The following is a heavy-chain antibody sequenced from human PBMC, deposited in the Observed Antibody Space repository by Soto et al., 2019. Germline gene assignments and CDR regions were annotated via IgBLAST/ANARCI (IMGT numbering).Heavy chain of an antibody. J-gene: IGHJ4*02. D-gene: IGHD3-3*01. Sequence: GGSLRLSCAASGFTFSSNAMHWVRQAPGKGLEWVAVISYDGSNKYYADSVKGRFTISRDNSKNTLYLQMNSLRAEDTAVYYCARGPRVGVVSSVIPSYYFDYWGQGTLVTVSS. V-gene: IGHV3-30-3*01. CDR3: ARGPRVGVVSSVIPSYYFDY. CDR2: ISYDGSNK. CDR1: GFTFSSNA.